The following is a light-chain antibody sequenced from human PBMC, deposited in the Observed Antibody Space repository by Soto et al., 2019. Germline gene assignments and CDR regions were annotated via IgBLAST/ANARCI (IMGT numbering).Light chain of an antibody. CDR3: ASWDDSLNAYV. V-gene: IGLV1-36*01. Sequence: QSVLTQPPSVSEAPRQRVTISCSGSSSNIGNNAVNWYQQLPGQAPKIVIYCDNLSTSGVSDRFSGSKSGISASLAISDLQSDDEADYYCASWDDSLNAYVFGPGTKVTVL. CDR2: CDN. CDR1: SSNIGNNA. J-gene: IGLJ1*01.